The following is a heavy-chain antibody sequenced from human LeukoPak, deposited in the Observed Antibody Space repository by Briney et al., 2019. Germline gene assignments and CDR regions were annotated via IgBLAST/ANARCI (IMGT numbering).Heavy chain of an antibody. J-gene: IGHJ4*02. CDR3: ARGRLDSAMVMVY. Sequence: SETLSLTCTVSGYPISSGYHWGWIRQPPGKGLEWIGSIYHGGGTYYNPSLKSRVTVSVDTSKNQFFLRVNSVTAADTAVYHCARGRLDSAMVMVYWGQGTLVTVSS. V-gene: IGHV4-38-2*02. D-gene: IGHD5-18*01. CDR1: GYPISSGYH. CDR2: IYHGGGT.